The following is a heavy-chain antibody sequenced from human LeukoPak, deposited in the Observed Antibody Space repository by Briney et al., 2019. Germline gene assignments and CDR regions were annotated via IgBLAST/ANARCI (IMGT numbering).Heavy chain of an antibody. CDR2: ISGSGGST. D-gene: IGHD5-18*01. CDR1: GFTLSSYA. J-gene: IGHJ4*02. V-gene: IGHV3-23*01. Sequence: QPGASLRLSCAASGFTLSSYAMSWVRQAPGKGLEWVSAISGSGGSTYYADSVKGRFTISRDNSKNTLYLQMNSLRAEDTAVYYCAKDRLPTVDLVFDYWGQGTLVTVSS. CDR3: AKDRLPTVDLVFDY.